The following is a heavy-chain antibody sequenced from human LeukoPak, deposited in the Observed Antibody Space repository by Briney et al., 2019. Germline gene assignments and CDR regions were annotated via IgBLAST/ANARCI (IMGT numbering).Heavy chain of an antibody. CDR1: GFTVSSNY. V-gene: IGHV3-66*02. D-gene: IGHD3-22*01. J-gene: IGHJ3*02. Sequence: SGRSLRLSCAASGFTVSSNYMSWVRQAPGKGLEWVSVIYSGGSTYYADSVKGRFTISRDNSKNTLYLQMNSLRAEDTAVYYCASNQYYYDSSGYYPRGIWGQGTMVTVSS. CDR3: ASNQYYYDSSGYYPRGI. CDR2: IYSGGST.